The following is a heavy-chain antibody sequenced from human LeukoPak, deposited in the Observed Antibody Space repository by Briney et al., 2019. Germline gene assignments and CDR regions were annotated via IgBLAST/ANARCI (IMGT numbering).Heavy chain of an antibody. CDR1: GFTFSSYS. J-gene: IGHJ4*02. V-gene: IGHV3-21*01. CDR2: IGSSSNSI. D-gene: IGHD1-26*01. CDR3: ARELPTEAFDY. Sequence: GGSLRLSCAASGFTFSSYSMNWDRQAPGRGLEWVSSIGSSSNSIYYTDSVKGRFTISRDNAKNSLYLQMNSLRAEDTAVYYCARELPTEAFDYWGQGTLVTVSS.